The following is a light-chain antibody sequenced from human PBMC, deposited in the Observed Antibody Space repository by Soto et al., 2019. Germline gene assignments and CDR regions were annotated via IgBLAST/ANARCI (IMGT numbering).Light chain of an antibody. CDR1: QSISNY. J-gene: IGKJ5*01. CDR2: AAS. V-gene: IGKV1-39*01. Sequence: DIQMTQSPSTLSGSVGDRVTITCRASQSISNYLNWYQQKPGKAPKLLISAASSLQSGVPSRFSGSGSGTDFTLTISSLQPEDFATYYCQQSYSTPPITFGQGTRLEIK. CDR3: QQSYSTPPIT.